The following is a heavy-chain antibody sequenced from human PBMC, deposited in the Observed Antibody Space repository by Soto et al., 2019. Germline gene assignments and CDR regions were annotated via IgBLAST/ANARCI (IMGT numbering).Heavy chain of an antibody. Sequence: SGPTLVNPTQTLTLTCTFSGFSLSTSGVGVGWIRQPPGKALEWLALIYWDDDKRYSPSLKSRLTITKDTSKNQVVLTMTNMDPVDTATYYCAQGDRSIAARTNWFAPGGQGTLVTVSS. CDR2: IYWDDDK. CDR1: GFSLSTSGVG. CDR3: AQGDRSIAARTNWFAP. J-gene: IGHJ5*02. V-gene: IGHV2-5*02. D-gene: IGHD6-6*01.